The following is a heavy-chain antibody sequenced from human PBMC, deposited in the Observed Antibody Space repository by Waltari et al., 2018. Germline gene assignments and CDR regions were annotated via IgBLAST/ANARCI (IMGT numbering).Heavy chain of an antibody. D-gene: IGHD3-22*01. Sequence: EVQLLESGGGFLQPGGSLRLSCVASGFNFGNYAMNWVRKAPGKGLEWVSLLSSTGATTYYADSVKARFTISRDNSKNTLYLEMHSLRVEDTAIYYCAKESDSTGYFDYWGQGTLVTVSS. CDR1: GFNFGNYA. CDR3: AKESDSTGYFDY. J-gene: IGHJ4*02. CDR2: LSSTGATT. V-gene: IGHV3-23*01.